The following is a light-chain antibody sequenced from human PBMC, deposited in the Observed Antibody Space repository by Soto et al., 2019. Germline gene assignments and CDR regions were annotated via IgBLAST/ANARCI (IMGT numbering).Light chain of an antibody. Sequence: DIQTTQSPPSLSASVGDRVTITCRASQGIGNSLAWYQQKPGTVPKLLIYSASTLQSGVPSRFSGSGSGTDFSLTISSMPPEDVAAYYCQKYNTVHATFGQGTRLEIK. CDR1: QGIGNS. CDR3: QKYNTVHAT. V-gene: IGKV1-27*01. J-gene: IGKJ5*01. CDR2: SAS.